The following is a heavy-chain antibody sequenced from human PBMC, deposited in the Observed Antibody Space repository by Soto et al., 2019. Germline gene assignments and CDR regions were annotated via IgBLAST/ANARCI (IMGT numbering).Heavy chain of an antibody. CDR3: AKDDDFWSGYYGSPIGY. D-gene: IGHD3-3*01. J-gene: IGHJ4*02. V-gene: IGHV3-23*01. CDR2: ISGSGGST. Sequence: GGSLRLSCAASGFTFSSYAMSWVRQAPGKGLEWVSAISGSGGSTYYADSVKGRFTISRDNSKNTLYLQMNSLRAEDTAVYYCAKDDDFWSGYYGSPIGYWGQGTLVTVSS. CDR1: GFTFSSYA.